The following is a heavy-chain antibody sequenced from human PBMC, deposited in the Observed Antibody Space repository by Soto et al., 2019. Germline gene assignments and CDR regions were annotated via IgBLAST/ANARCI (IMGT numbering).Heavy chain of an antibody. V-gene: IGHV1-2*04. Sequence: GASVKVSCKASGYTFTGYYIHWVRQAPGQGLEWMGWINPKSGGANIAQKFQGWVTMTRDTSISTTYMELSNLRSNDTAVYYCARDYYEGSASYGIEFWGQGTMVTVSS. CDR3: ARDYYEGSASYGIEF. J-gene: IGHJ3*01. D-gene: IGHD3-16*01. CDR1: GYTFTGYY. CDR2: INPKSGGA.